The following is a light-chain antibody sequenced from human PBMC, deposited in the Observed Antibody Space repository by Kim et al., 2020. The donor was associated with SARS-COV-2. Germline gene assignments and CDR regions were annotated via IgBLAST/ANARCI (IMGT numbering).Light chain of an antibody. CDR1: QSVSSSY. CDR2: GAS. J-gene: IGKJ3*01. V-gene: IGKV3-20*01. CDR3: QQYGSSFT. Sequence: LAPGERATLSVRASQSVSSSYLAWYQQNPGQAPRLLIYGASSRATGIPDRFSGSGSGTDFTLTISRLEPEDCAVYYCQQYGSSFTFGPGTKVDIK.